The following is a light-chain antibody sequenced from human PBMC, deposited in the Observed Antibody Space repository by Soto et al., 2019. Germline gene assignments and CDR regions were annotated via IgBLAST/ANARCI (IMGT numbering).Light chain of an antibody. CDR3: QHRTNWPWT. Sequence: EVVSTQSPATLSLSPGQRATLSCRASQSVGNFLAWYQQKPGQPARLLIYDASDRATGIPARFSGSGSGTDFTLTISSLEPEDFAVYYCQHRTNWPWTYGQGTKVEIK. CDR1: QSVGNF. CDR2: DAS. J-gene: IGKJ1*01. V-gene: IGKV3-11*01.